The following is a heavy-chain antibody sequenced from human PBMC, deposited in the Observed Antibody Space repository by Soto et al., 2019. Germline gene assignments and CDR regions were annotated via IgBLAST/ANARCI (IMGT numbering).Heavy chain of an antibody. CDR2: ISTGSSAI. CDR3: ARDKGSSSWHSFDY. Sequence: PGGSLRLSCAASGVTFSNYPMNWVRQAPGKGLEWVSYISTGSSAIHYADSVRGRFTISRDEAKNSLYLQMNSLRVEDTAVYYCARDKGSSSWHSFDYWGQGTLVTVSS. V-gene: IGHV3-48*01. CDR1: GVTFSNYP. J-gene: IGHJ4*02. D-gene: IGHD2-2*01.